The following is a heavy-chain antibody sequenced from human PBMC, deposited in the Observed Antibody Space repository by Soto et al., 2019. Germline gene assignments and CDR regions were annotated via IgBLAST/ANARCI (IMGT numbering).Heavy chain of an antibody. CDR3: AREILSPDFYFHGMDV. D-gene: IGHD2-15*01. J-gene: IGHJ6*02. CDR1: GYTFTSYG. Sequence: ASVKVSCKASGYTFTSYGISWVRPAPGQVLEWMGWISAKKGNTKYAQKFQGRVTMTTDTSTSTAYMELRSLRSDDTAVYYCAREILSPDFYFHGMDVWGQGTTVPFSS. V-gene: IGHV1-18*04. CDR2: ISAKKGNT.